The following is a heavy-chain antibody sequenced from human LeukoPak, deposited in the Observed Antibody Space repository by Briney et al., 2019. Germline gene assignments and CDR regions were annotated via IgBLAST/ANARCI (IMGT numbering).Heavy chain of an antibody. Sequence: PGGSLRLSCAASGFTFSSYPLHWVRQAPGKGLEWVAVISDDGRDKHYADSVKGRFTISRDNSKNTLYLQMKSLSAEDMALYYCAKDISATPISPDYYYYYGMDVWGQGTTVTVSS. CDR3: AKDISATPISPDYYYYYGMDV. CDR2: ISDDGRDK. J-gene: IGHJ6*02. D-gene: IGHD6-6*01. CDR1: GFTFSSYP. V-gene: IGHV3-30*04.